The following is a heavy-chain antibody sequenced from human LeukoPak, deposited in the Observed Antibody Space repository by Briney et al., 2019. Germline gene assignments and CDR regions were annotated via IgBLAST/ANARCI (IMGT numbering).Heavy chain of an antibody. CDR2: IIPILGIA. CDR1: GGTFSSYA. CDR3: ARDIHDYGVVYYYGMDV. J-gene: IGHJ6*02. Sequence: GASVKVSFKASGGTFSSYAISWVRQAPGRGLAWMGRIIPILGIAIYAQKFQGRVTIAADKTTSTDYMELSSLRSEDTAVYYCARDIHDYGVVYYYGMDVWGQGTTVTVSS. V-gene: IGHV1-69*04. D-gene: IGHD4-17*01.